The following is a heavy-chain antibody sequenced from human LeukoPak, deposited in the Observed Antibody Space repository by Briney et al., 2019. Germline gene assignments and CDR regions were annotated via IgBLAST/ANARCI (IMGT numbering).Heavy chain of an antibody. CDR1: GYIFTRFG. J-gene: IGHJ3*02. V-gene: IGHV1-18*01. D-gene: IGHD6-13*01. CDR3: ARGRDTAMAYSSSWYGLDAFDI. Sequence: ASVKVFCKASGYIFTRFGIRWVRQARGQGLEWMVCISAYYGNTNYAQKLQGRVTMTTDTSTSTAYMELRSLRSDDTAVYYCARGRDTAMAYSSSWYGLDAFDIWGQGTMVTVSS. CDR2: ISAYYGNT.